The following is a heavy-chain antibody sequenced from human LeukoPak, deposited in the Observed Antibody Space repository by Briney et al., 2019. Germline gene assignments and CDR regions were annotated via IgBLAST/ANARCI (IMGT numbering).Heavy chain of an antibody. V-gene: IGHV3-23*01. CDR3: AKDREMATIFLSDY. J-gene: IGHJ4*02. D-gene: IGHD5-24*01. CDR2: ISGSGGST. CDR1: GFAFSSYA. Sequence: GGSLRLSCAASGFAFSSYAMSWVRQAPGKGLEWVSAISGSGGSTYYADSVKGRFTISRDNSKNTLYLQMNSLRAEDTAVYYCAKDREMATIFLSDYWGQGTLVTVSS.